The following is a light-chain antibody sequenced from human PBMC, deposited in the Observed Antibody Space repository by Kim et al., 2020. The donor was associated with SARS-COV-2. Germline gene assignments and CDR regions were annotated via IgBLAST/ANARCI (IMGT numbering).Light chain of an antibody. J-gene: IGLJ2*01. CDR1: KLGDKY. CDR2: QDS. V-gene: IGLV3-1*01. Sequence: VSPGQTASITCSGDKLGDKYACWYQQKPGQSPVLVIYQDSKRPAGIPERFSGSNSGNTATLTISGTQAMDEADYYCQAWDSSTAVVFGRDPADRP. CDR3: QAWDSSTAVV.